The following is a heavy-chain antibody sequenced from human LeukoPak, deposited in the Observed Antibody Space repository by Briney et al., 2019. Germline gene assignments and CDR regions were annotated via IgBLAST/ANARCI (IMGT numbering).Heavy chain of an antibody. CDR1: GFTFSSYG. CDR3: AKDGGSGWVDY. J-gene: IGHJ4*02. D-gene: IGHD6-19*01. CDR2: ISYDGSNK. Sequence: PGGSLRLSCAASGFTFSSYGMHWVRQAPGKGLEWVAVISYDGSNKYYADSVKGRFTISRDNSKNTLYLQMNSLRAEDTAVYYCAKDGGSGWVDYWGQGTLVTVSS. V-gene: IGHV3-30*18.